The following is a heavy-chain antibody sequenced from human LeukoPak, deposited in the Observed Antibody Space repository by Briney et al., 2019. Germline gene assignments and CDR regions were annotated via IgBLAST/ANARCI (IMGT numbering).Heavy chain of an antibody. CDR3: ARAGTGYYFDY. CDR1: GFTFSSYA. Sequence: PGGSVRLSCAASGFTFSSYAMHWVRQAPGKGLEWVAVISYDGSNKYYADSVKGRFTISRDNSKNTLYLQMNSLRAEDTAVYYCARAGTGYYFDYWGQGTLVTVSS. V-gene: IGHV3-30-3*01. CDR2: ISYDGSNK. J-gene: IGHJ4*02.